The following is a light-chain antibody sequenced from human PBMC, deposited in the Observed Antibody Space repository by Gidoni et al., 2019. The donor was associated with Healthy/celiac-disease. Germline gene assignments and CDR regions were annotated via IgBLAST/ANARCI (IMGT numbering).Light chain of an antibody. J-gene: IGLJ3*02. CDR1: SSNIGNNY. Sequence: QSVLTQPPSASAAPGQKVTISCSGSSSNIGNNYVSWSQQLPGTSPKLLIYDNNKRPSGIPDRFSCSKSGTSATLGVTGLQTGDEADYYCGTWYSSLSAGRVFGGGTKLTVL. V-gene: IGLV1-51*01. CDR3: GTWYSSLSAGRV. CDR2: DNN.